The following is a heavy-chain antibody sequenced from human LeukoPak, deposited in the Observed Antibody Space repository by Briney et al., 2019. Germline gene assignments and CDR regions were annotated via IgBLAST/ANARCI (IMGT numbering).Heavy chain of an antibody. V-gene: IGHV1-18*01. Sequence: ASVKVSCKASGYTFTSYGISWVRQAPGQGLEWMGWISAYNGNTNYAQKLQGRVTMTTDTSTSTAYMELRSLRSDDSAVYYCARDFLAEAGYSSSWYYNWFDPWGQGTLVTVSS. CDR3: ARDFLAEAGYSSSWYYNWFDP. D-gene: IGHD6-13*01. CDR2: ISAYNGNT. CDR1: GYTFTSYG. J-gene: IGHJ5*02.